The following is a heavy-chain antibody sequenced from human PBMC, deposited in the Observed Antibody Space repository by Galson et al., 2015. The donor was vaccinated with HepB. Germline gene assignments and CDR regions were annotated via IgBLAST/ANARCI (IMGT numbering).Heavy chain of an antibody. V-gene: IGHV3-30*03. D-gene: IGHD3-16*01. CDR1: GFTFSSYG. J-gene: IGHJ5*02. CDR2: ISYDGSNK. CDR3: ARDVFSYYDYIWGNNWFDP. Sequence: SLRLSCAASGFTFSSYGMHWVRQAPGKGLEWVAVISYDGSNKYYADSVKGRFTISRDNSKNTLYLQMNSLRAEDTAVYYCARDVFSYYDYIWGNNWFDPWGQGTLVTVSS.